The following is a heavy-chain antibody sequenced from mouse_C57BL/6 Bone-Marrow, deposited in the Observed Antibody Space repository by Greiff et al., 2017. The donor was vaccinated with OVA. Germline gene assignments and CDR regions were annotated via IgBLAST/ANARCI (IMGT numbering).Heavy chain of an antibody. CDR3: AGWLGFAY. J-gene: IGHJ3*01. V-gene: IGHV1-76*01. CDR1: GYTFTDYY. D-gene: IGHD2-2*01. CDR2: IYPGSGNT. Sequence: VKLVESGAELVRPGASVKLSCKASGYTFTDYYINWVKQRPGQGLEWIARIYPGSGNTYYNEKFKGKATLTAEKSSSTAYMQLSSLTSEDSAVYFCAGWLGFAYWGQGTLVTVSA.